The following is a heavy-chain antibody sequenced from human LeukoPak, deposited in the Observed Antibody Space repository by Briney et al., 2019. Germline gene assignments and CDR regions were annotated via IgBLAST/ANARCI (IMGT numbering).Heavy chain of an antibody. CDR1: GFSLSAYG. CDR3: ARSQSSSLIDY. CDR2: IWYDGASK. V-gene: IGHV3-33*01. Sequence: GGSLRLSCAASGFSLSAYGVHWVRQAPGKGLEWVAVIWYDGASKDYADSVKGRFTFSRDNSKNTLYLQMNSLTVEDTAVYYCARSQSSSLIDYWGQGTLVTVSS. D-gene: IGHD6-13*01. J-gene: IGHJ4*02.